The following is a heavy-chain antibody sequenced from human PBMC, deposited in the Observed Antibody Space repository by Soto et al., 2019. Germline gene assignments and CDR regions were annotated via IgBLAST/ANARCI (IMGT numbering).Heavy chain of an antibody. CDR1: GGSISSGDYY. CDR3: ARGAHYGALHPNWFDP. Sequence: QVQLQESGPGLVKPSQTLSLTCTVSGGSISSGDYYWSWIRQPPGKGLEWIGYIYYSGSTYYNPSLKSRVTISVDTSKNQFSLKLSSVTAADTAVYYCARGAHYGALHPNWFDPWGQGTLVTVSS. J-gene: IGHJ5*02. V-gene: IGHV4-30-4*01. CDR2: IYYSGST. D-gene: IGHD4-17*01.